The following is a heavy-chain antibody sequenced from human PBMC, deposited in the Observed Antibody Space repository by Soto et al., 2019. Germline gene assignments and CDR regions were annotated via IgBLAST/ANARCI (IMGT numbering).Heavy chain of an antibody. CDR1: GYTFNNYW. Sequence: GESLKISCQGSGYTFNNYWIGWVRQIPGRGLERMGIIHPGDSDTRYSPFFQGQVTISADKSISTAYLQWSSLKASDTAMYYCARHNRYSSTWFEGWFDPWGQGTLVTVSS. D-gene: IGHD6-13*01. CDR2: IHPGDSDT. CDR3: ARHNRYSSTWFEGWFDP. J-gene: IGHJ5*02. V-gene: IGHV5-51*01.